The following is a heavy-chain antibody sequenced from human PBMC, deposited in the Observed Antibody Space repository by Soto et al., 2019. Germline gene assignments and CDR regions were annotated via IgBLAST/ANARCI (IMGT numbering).Heavy chain of an antibody. V-gene: IGHV1-69*13. CDR2: IIPIFGTA. J-gene: IGHJ6*02. CDR1: GGTFSSYA. D-gene: IGHD6-19*01. CDR3: ARSRRGAYSSGWYSPSGYYNYGIDV. Sequence: ASVKVSCTASGGTFSSYAISWVRQAPGQGLEWMGGIIPIFGTANYAQKFQGRVTITADESTSTAYMELSSLRSEDTAMYYCARSRRGAYSSGWYSPSGYYNYGIDVWGQGTKVTVSS.